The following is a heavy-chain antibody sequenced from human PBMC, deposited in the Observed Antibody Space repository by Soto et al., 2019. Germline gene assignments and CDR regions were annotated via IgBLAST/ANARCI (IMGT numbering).Heavy chain of an antibody. CDR1: GGSISSGGYY. Sequence: QVQLQESGPGLVKPSQTLSLTCTVSGGSISSGGYYWSWIRQHPGKGLEWIGYMYYGGSTYYNPSLKSRITISVDTSKKKFSLKLSSVTAADTAVYYCARGVTMVRGVGLFYFDYWGQGTLVTVSS. V-gene: IGHV4-31*03. J-gene: IGHJ4*02. CDR3: ARGVTMVRGVGLFYFDY. D-gene: IGHD3-10*01. CDR2: MYYGGST.